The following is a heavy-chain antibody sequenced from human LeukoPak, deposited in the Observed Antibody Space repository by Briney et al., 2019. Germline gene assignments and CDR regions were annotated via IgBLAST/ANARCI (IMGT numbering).Heavy chain of an antibody. CDR2: ISSSGTTI. J-gene: IGHJ4*02. V-gene: IGHV3-48*04. D-gene: IGHD2-2*01. CDR3: ARRYCSSTSCLFDY. CDR1: GFTFSIYG. Sequence: GGSLRLSCVASGFTFSIYGMAWVRQAPGKGLEWVSYISSSGTTIYYADSVKGRFTISRDNAKNSLYLQMNSLRAEDTAVYYCARRYCSSTSCLFDYWGQGTLVTVSS.